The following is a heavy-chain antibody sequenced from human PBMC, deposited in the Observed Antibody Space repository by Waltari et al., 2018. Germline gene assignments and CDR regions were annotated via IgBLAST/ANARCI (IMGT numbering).Heavy chain of an antibody. CDR1: GFTFSSYA. J-gene: IGHJ6*02. Sequence: EVQLLESGGGLVQPGGSLRLSCAASGFTFSSYAMSWVRQAPGKGLEWVSAISGSGGSTYYADSVKGRFTISRDNSKNTLYLQMNSLRAEDTAVYYCARDHGYGAIDYYYYGMDVWGQGTTVTVSS. CDR3: ARDHGYGAIDYYYYGMDV. D-gene: IGHD5-12*01. V-gene: IGHV3-23*01. CDR2: ISGSGGST.